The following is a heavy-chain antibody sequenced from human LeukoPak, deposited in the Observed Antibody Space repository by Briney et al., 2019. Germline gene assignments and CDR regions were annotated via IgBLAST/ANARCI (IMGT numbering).Heavy chain of an antibody. CDR2: ISWNSGSI. Sequence: GGSLRLSCAASGFTFDDYATHWVRQAPGKGLEWVSGISWNSGSIGYADSVKGRFTISRDNAKNSLYLQMNSLRAEDTASYYCAKDIGPAAIFLPDYWGQGTLVTVSS. J-gene: IGHJ4*02. D-gene: IGHD2-2*01. V-gene: IGHV3-9*01. CDR3: AKDIGPAAIFLPDY. CDR1: GFTFDDYA.